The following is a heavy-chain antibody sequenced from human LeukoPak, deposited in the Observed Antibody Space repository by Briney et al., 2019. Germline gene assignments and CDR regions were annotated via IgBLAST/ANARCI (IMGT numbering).Heavy chain of an antibody. CDR2: IPGNGFRT. J-gene: IGHJ4*02. V-gene: IGHV3-23*01. CDR3: ASDYYYDSSGYSSYFDY. Sequence: GGSLRLSCAASGFTFSSYAMSWVRRAPGKGLEWVSDIPGNGFRTFIADSVKGRFTISRDNAKNTLYLQMNSLRAEDMAVYYCASDYYYDSSGYSSYFDYWGQGTLVTVSS. D-gene: IGHD3-22*01. CDR1: GFTFSSYA.